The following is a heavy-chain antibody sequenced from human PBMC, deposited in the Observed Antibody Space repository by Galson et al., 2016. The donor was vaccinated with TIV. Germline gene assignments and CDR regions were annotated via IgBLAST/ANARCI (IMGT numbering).Heavy chain of an antibody. J-gene: IGHJ4*02. V-gene: IGHV1-8*01. Sequence: SVKVSCKASGHTFTSYDMNWVRQAPGQGLEWMGWMNPNSGNTGYTQKFQGRVTMTRDTSVSTAYMELTNLRSEGTAVYFCAQLVRKCGMTRCYGDHVDYWGQGTLVTVSS. CDR2: MNPNSGNT. CDR1: GHTFTSYD. CDR3: AQLVRKCGMTRCYGDHVDY. D-gene: IGHD2-2*01.